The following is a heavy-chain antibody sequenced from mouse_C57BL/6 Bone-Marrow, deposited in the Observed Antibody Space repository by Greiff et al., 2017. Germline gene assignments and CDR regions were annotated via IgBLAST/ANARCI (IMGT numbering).Heavy chain of an antibody. V-gene: IGHV1-54*01. D-gene: IGHD3-1*01. CDR3: ARIGLHWYFDV. CDR2: INPGSGGT. J-gene: IGHJ1*03. CDR1: GYAFTNYL. Sequence: VQLQQSGAELVRPGTSVKVSCKASGYAFTNYLIEWVKQRPGQGLEWIGVINPGSGGTNYNEKFKGKATLTADKSSSTAYMQLSSLTSEDSAVYFCARIGLHWYFDVWGTGTTVTVSS.